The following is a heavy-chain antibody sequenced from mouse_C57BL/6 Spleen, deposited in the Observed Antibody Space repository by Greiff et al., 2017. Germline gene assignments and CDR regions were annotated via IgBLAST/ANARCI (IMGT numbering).Heavy chain of an antibody. CDR2: INPSNGGT. CDR3: ARSSITTVVARGAMDY. J-gene: IGHJ4*01. CDR1: GYTFTSYW. D-gene: IGHD1-1*01. V-gene: IGHV1-53*01. Sequence: VQLQQPGTELVKPGASVKLSCKASGYTFTSYWMHWVKQRPGQGLEWIGNINPSNGGTNYNEKFKSKATLTVDKSSSTAYMQLSSLTSEDSAVYYCARSSITTVVARGAMDYWGQGTSVTVSS.